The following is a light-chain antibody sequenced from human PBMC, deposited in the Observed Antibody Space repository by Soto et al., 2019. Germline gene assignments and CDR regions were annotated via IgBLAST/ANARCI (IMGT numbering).Light chain of an antibody. CDR2: AAS. CDR1: QSISNY. V-gene: IGKV1-39*01. J-gene: IGKJ1*01. Sequence: DIQMTQSPSSLSASVGDRVTITCRSSQSISNYLNWYQQKPGKAPKLLIYAASGLQGGVPSRFTGRESGTDFTLTISNLKPADFATYCCQQTYSTPWTFGQGTKVAIK. CDR3: QQTYSTPWT.